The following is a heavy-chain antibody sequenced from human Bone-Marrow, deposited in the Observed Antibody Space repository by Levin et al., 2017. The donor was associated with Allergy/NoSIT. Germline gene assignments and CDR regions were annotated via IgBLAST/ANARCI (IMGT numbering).Heavy chain of an antibody. J-gene: IGHJ4*02. CDR3: AKDVDSVAGSDYFNY. CDR2: ISASGQGT. CDR1: GVTVSAYA. Sequence: GGSLSLSCTVSGVTVSAYAMGWVRQAPGRGLEWIASISASGQGTRYADSVTGRITVSRDNFKNTLFLQMNSLTAEDSAIYYCAKDVDSVAGSDYFNYWGRGTLVTVSS. D-gene: IGHD6-19*01. V-gene: IGHV3-23*01.